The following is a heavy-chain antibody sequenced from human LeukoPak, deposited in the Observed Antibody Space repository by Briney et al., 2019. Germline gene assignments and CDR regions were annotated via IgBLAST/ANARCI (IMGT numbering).Heavy chain of an antibody. CDR1: GFTFSTYS. Sequence: PGGSLRLSCAASGFTFSTYSMNWVRQAPGKGLEWVSSISSTSGYISYTDSVKGRFTISRDNAKNSLYLQMNSLRAEDTAVYYCARDSDSYGFDYWGQGTLVTVSS. D-gene: IGHD5-18*01. J-gene: IGHJ4*02. CDR3: ARDSDSYGFDY. CDR2: ISSTSGYI. V-gene: IGHV3-21*01.